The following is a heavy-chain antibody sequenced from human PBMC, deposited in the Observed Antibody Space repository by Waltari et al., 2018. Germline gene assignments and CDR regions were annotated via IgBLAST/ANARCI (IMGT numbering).Heavy chain of an antibody. CDR1: GYTFSNYG. CDR2: IRGHDAHT. D-gene: IGHD3-16*01. CDR3: VIVYEANAYYNTYHDP. Sequence: QVQLVQSGAEVRKPGASVKVSCKASGYTFSNYGIAWVRQAPGQGLEWMGLIRGHDAHTTHARDCDGILTAPTASSTHTSQTELRSLISDDSAVYYFVIVYEANAYYNTYHDPWSQGALVTFSS. J-gene: IGHJ5*02. V-gene: IGHV1-18*01.